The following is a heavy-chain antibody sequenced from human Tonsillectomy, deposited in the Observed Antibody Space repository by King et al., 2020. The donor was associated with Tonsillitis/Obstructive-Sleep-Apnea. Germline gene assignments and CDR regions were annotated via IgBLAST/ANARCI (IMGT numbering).Heavy chain of an antibody. CDR2: IYYSGST. J-gene: IGHJ2*01. D-gene: IGHD6-19*01. CDR3: ARGAARQWLVKTYWYFDL. CDR1: GGSISSYY. Sequence: QLQESGPGLVKPSETLSLTCTVSGGSISSYYWSWIRQPPGKGLEWIGYIYYSGSTNYNPSLKSRVTISVDTSKNQFSLKLSSVTAADTAVYYCARGAARQWLVKTYWYFDLRGRGTLVTVSS. V-gene: IGHV4-59*01.